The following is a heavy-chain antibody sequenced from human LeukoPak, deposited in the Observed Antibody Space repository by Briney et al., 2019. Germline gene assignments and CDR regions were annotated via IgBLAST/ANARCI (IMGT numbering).Heavy chain of an antibody. CDR1: GGTFSSYA. D-gene: IGHD3-22*01. V-gene: IGHV1-69*06. CDR2: IIPISGTA. CDR3: AHGSPYYYDSSGYPVSSCDY. Sequence: SVKVSCKASGGTFSSYAISWVRQARGQGLEWMGRIIPISGTANYAQKFQGRVTITADKSTSTAYMELSSLRSEDTAVYYCAHGSPYYYDSSGYPVSSCDYWGQGTLVTVSS. J-gene: IGHJ4*02.